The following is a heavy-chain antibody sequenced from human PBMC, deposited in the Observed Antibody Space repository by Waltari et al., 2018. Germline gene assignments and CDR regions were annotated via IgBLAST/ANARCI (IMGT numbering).Heavy chain of an antibody. D-gene: IGHD2-2*01. CDR3: AQKSRSAYTYDL. CDR1: AFSLSSSGVG. CDR2: IYWNDDK. V-gene: IGHV2-5*01. Sequence: QITLKESGHTLVRPPQTLTPTCTFSAFSLSSSGVGVGWIRQPPGKALENLALIYWNDDKYYSPSLKSTLSITKDTSKNQVMFTMTNMDPVDTGTYFCAQKSRSAYTYDLWGQGTLVTVSS. J-gene: IGHJ4*02.